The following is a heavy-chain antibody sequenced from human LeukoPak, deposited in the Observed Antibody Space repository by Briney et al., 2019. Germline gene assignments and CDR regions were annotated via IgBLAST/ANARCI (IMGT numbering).Heavy chain of an antibody. CDR1: GFTFSSYW. D-gene: IGHD3-22*01. V-gene: IGHV3-74*01. CDR3: AKSKFPYDSNGWHGYFDF. Sequence: PGGSLRLSCAASGFTFSSYWMHWVRQAPGKGLVWVSRINSDGSSTSYADSVKGRFTISRDNSKNTLFLQMNSLRADDTAVYYGAKSKFPYDSNGWHGYFDFWGQGTLVTVSS. J-gene: IGHJ4*02. CDR2: INSDGSST.